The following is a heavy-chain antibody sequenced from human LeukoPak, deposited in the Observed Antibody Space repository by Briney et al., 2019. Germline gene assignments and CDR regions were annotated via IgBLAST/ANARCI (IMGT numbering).Heavy chain of an antibody. CDR2: ISGSGGST. V-gene: IGHV3-23*01. J-gene: IGHJ6*02. D-gene: IGHD6-19*01. Sequence: PGGSLRLSCAASGFTFSSYAMSWVRQAPGKGLEWVSAISGSGGSTYYADSVKGRFTISRDNSKNTLYLQMNNLRTEDTAVYYCASGPWLVRPGYYDHGIDVWGQGTTVTVSS. CDR3: ASGPWLVRPGYYDHGIDV. CDR1: GFTFSSYA.